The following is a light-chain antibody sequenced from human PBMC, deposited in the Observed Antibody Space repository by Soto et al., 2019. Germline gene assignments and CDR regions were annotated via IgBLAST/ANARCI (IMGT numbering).Light chain of an antibody. J-gene: IGKJ4*01. CDR2: WAS. Sequence: DIVMTQSPDSLAVSLGERATINCKSSQSVLYSSNNKNYLAWYQQKPGQPPKLLIYWASTRESGVPDRFSGSGSGTDLTLTISSLQAEDVAVYYCQQYYSTPLTFRGGTKVEIK. V-gene: IGKV4-1*01. CDR3: QQYYSTPLT. CDR1: QSVLYSSNNKNY.